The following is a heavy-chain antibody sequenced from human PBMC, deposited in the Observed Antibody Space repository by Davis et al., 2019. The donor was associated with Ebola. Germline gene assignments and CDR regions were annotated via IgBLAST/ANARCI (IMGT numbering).Heavy chain of an antibody. CDR1: GGSISSYY. CDR3: ARESSSTKDIVVVPAAAGRLLRAFDI. D-gene: IGHD2-2*01. J-gene: IGHJ3*02. V-gene: IGHV4-59*01. Sequence: PSETLSLTCTVSGGSISSYYWSWIRQPPGKGLEWIGYIYYSGSTNYNPSLKSRVTISVDTSKNQFSLKLSSVTAADTAVYYCARESSSTKDIVVVPAAAGRLLRAFDIWGQGTMVTVSS. CDR2: IYYSGST.